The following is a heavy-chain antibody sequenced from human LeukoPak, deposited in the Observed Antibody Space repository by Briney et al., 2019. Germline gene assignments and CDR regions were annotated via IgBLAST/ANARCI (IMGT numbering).Heavy chain of an antibody. Sequence: SETLSLTCVVSRYSLSRGFFWGWIRPPPGKGLEWLATIYHNGITHYNPSLKSRVTISVDTSNNQFSLKMSSVTAADTAVYYCTRGVALSDHGIIDSWGQGTLATVSS. V-gene: IGHV4-38-2*01. CDR1: RYSLSRGFF. J-gene: IGHJ4*02. CDR3: TRGVALSDHGIIDS. CDR2: IYHNGIT. D-gene: IGHD1-1*01.